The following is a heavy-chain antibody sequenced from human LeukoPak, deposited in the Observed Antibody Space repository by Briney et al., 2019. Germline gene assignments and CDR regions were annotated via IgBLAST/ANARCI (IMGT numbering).Heavy chain of an antibody. V-gene: IGHV1-8*01. CDR1: GYTFTSYD. CDR2: MNPNTGST. D-gene: IGHD3-16*01. J-gene: IGHJ2*01. CDR3: ARGRGGGHFDL. Sequence: ASVRVSCKASGYTFTSYDINWVRQATGQGPEWMGWMNPNTGSTEYAQKFQGRVTMTRDTSISTAYIALSSLRSEDTAVYYCARGRGGGHFDLWGRGTLVTVSS.